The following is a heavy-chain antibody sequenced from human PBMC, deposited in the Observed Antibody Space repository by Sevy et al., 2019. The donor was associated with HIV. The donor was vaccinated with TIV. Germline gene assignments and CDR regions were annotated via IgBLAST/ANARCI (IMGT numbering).Heavy chain of an antibody. D-gene: IGHD2-8*01. CDR2: IYPSGST. Sequence: SETLSLTCTVSGGSISSGGYYWSWIRQPAGEGLEWIGRIYPSGSTNCRPSLKSRVTMSVDTSKNQFSLELSSVTAADTAVYYCARVRTVAGVNGVGWFDPWGQGTLVTVSS. V-gene: IGHV4-61*02. J-gene: IGHJ5*02. CDR1: GGSISSGGYY. CDR3: ARVRTVAGVNGVGWFDP.